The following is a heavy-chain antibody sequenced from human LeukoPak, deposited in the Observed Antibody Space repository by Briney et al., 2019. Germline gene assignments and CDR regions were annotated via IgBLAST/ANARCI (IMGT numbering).Heavy chain of an antibody. CDR3: VRRAEWWYFDL. Sequence: PSETLSLTCTVSGGSISSSGYYWGWIRQPPGKGLEWIGSIHYSGSTYYNPSLKSRVAISVYTSKNQFSLRLSSVTAADTAVYYCVRRAEWWYFDLWGRGTLVTVSS. D-gene: IGHD3-3*01. V-gene: IGHV4-39*01. J-gene: IGHJ2*01. CDR1: GGSISSSGYY. CDR2: IHYSGST.